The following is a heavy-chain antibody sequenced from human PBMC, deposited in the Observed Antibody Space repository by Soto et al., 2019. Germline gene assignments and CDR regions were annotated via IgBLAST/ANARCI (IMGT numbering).Heavy chain of an antibody. J-gene: IGHJ4*02. CDR1: GYTFSSYD. D-gene: IGHD6-6*01. Sequence: GASVKVSCKASGYTFSSYDITWVRQAAGQGLEWMGWVNTNNGNTHYAQKLQGRVTMTTDTSTSTAYMELRSLRSDDTAVYYCARDGGYSSSAYWGQGTLVTVSS. CDR2: VNTNNGNT. V-gene: IGHV1-18*01. CDR3: ARDGGYSSSAY.